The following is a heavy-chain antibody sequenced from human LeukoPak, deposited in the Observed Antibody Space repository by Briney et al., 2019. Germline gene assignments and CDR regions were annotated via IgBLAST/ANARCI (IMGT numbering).Heavy chain of an antibody. Sequence: GRSLRLSCAASGFTFSSYAMHWVCQAPGKGLEWVAVISYDGSNKYYADSVKGRFTISRDNSKNTLYLQMNSLRAEDTAVYYCARGGCSGGSCLLDYWGQGTLVTVSS. CDR3: ARGGCSGGSCLLDY. CDR1: GFTFSSYA. D-gene: IGHD2-15*01. J-gene: IGHJ4*02. V-gene: IGHV3-30-3*01. CDR2: ISYDGSNK.